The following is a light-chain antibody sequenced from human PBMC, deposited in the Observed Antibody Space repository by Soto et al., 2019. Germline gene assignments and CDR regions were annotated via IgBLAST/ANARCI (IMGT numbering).Light chain of an antibody. CDR2: GAS. J-gene: IGKJ2*01. CDR3: QQYNNWPPYT. Sequence: EIVMTQSPATLSVSPGERATLSCRASRSVSSNLAWYQQKPGQAPRLLRYGASTRATGIPARFSGSGSGTEFTLTISSLQSEDFAVYYCQQYNNWPPYTFGQGTKLEIK. CDR1: RSVSSN. V-gene: IGKV3-15*01.